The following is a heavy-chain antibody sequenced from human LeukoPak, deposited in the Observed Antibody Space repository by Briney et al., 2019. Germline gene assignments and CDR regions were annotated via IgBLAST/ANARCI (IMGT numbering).Heavy chain of an antibody. CDR1: GFTFSSYA. CDR2: ISYDGSNK. D-gene: IGHD3-10*01. V-gene: IGHV3-30*04. Sequence: GGALRLSCAASGFTFSSYAMHWVRQAPGKGLEWVAVISYDGSNKYYADSVKGRFTISRDNSKNTLYLQMNSLRAEDTAVYYCARANYYGSGSYYYGMDVWGKGTTVTVSS. J-gene: IGHJ6*04. CDR3: ARANYYGSGSYYYGMDV.